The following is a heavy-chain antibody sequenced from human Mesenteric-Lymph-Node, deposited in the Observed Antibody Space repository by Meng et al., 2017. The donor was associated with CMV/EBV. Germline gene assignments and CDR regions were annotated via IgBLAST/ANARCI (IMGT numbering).Heavy chain of an antibody. Sequence: SETLSLTCAISGDSVSSNSASWNWFRQSPSRGLEWLGRTYYYSRWNNDYAVSVRSRITINPDTAQNQFSLHLNSVTPEDTAVYYCARQRYSGYQGFFDNWGQGTLVTVSS. D-gene: IGHD5-12*01. CDR2: TYYYSRWNN. J-gene: IGHJ4*02. V-gene: IGHV6-1*01. CDR1: GDSVSSNSAS. CDR3: ARQRYSGYQGFFDN.